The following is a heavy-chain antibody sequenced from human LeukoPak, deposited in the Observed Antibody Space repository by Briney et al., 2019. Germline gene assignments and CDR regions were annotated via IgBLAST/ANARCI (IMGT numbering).Heavy chain of an antibody. CDR3: AKDGRVGYSSGYYYDPAWFNYYGMDV. Sequence: GGSLRLSCAASGFTFSSYAMSWVRQAPGKGLEWVSAISGSGGSTYYADSVKGRFTISRDNSKNTLYLQMNSLRAEDTAVYYCAKDGRVGYSSGYYYDPAWFNYYGMDVWGQGTTVTVSS. CDR1: GFTFSSYA. CDR2: ISGSGGST. J-gene: IGHJ6*02. V-gene: IGHV3-23*01. D-gene: IGHD3-22*01.